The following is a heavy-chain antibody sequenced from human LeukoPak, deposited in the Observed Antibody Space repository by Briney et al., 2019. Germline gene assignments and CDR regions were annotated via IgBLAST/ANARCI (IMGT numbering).Heavy chain of an antibody. V-gene: IGHV3-23*01. CDR3: SRGGLITTDY. D-gene: IGHD3-22*01. Sequence: GGSLRLSCAASGFTFSSFALSWVRQAPGKGLEWVSSISGSGGSTSYADSVKGRFTISRDISTNTLYLQMNSLRAEDTAIYYCSRGGLITTDYWGQGTLVTVSS. CDR2: ISGSGGST. J-gene: IGHJ4*02. CDR1: GFTFSSFA.